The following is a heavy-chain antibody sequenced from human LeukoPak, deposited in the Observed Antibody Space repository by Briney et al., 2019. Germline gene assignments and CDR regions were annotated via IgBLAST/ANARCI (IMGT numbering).Heavy chain of an antibody. Sequence: PGGSLRLSCAASGFTFSSYGMHWVRQAPGKGLEWVAVISYDGSNKYYADSVKGRFTISRDNSKNTLYLQMNSLRAEDTAVYYCAKDRRSARREMYYFDYWGQGTLVTVSS. V-gene: IGHV3-30*18. J-gene: IGHJ4*02. D-gene: IGHD6-6*01. CDR3: AKDRRSARREMYYFDY. CDR2: ISYDGSNK. CDR1: GFTFSSYG.